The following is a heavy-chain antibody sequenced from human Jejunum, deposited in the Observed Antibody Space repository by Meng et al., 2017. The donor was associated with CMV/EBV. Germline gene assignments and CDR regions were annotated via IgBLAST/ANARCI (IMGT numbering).Heavy chain of an antibody. D-gene: IGHD1-26*01. J-gene: IGHJ4*02. CDR2: IYRGDDK. CDR1: GFSPSTGGEG. CDR3: AHFVGGYYPSRPDY. Sequence: QSTLNSSCPTLVKPTQTLTLTCSFSGFSPSTGGEGVGWIRQPPGKALEWLALIYRGDDKRYSPSLNSRLTIAKDTSKNEVVLTLTNMGPIDTGTYYCAHFVGGYYPSRPDYWGQGTLVTVSS. V-gene: IGHV2-5*02.